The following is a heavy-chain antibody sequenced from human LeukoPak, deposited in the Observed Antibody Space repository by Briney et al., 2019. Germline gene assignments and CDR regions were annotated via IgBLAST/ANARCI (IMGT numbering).Heavy chain of an antibody. V-gene: IGHV3-30*18. D-gene: IGHD2-2*01. CDR3: AKDFGCSSTSCYPYFDY. Sequence: GGSLRLSCAASGFTFSSYGMHWVRQAPGKGLEWVPVISYDGSNKYYADSVKGRFTISRDNSKNTLYLQMNSLRAEDTAVYYCAKDFGCSSTSCYPYFDYWGQGTLVTVSS. CDR1: GFTFSSYG. J-gene: IGHJ4*02. CDR2: ISYDGSNK.